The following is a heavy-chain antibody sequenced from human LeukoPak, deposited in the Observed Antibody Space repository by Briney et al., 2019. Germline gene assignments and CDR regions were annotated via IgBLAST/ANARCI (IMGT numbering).Heavy chain of an antibody. CDR3: VGTNCGGDCYSRYFDI. V-gene: IGHV1-8*01. Sequence: ASVKVSCKASGYTFTSYDINWVRQATGQGLEWLGWMNPNSGNTGYAQKFQGRVTMTRDMSTSTVYMELSSLRSEDTAVYYCVGTNCGGDCYSRYFDIWGQGTMVTVSS. CDR1: GYTFTSYD. J-gene: IGHJ3*02. D-gene: IGHD2-21*02. CDR2: MNPNSGNT.